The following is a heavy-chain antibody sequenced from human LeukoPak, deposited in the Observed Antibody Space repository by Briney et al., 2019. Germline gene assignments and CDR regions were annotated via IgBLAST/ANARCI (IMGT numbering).Heavy chain of an antibody. D-gene: IGHD1-26*01. Sequence: ASVKVSCKASGYTFTGYYMHWVRQAPGQGLEWMGWINPNSGGTNYAQKFQGRVTMTRDTSISTAYMELSRLRSDDTAVYYCAREDPIVGASFDYWGQGTPVTVSS. V-gene: IGHV1-2*02. CDR2: INPNSGGT. CDR3: AREDPIVGASFDY. J-gene: IGHJ4*02. CDR1: GYTFTGYY.